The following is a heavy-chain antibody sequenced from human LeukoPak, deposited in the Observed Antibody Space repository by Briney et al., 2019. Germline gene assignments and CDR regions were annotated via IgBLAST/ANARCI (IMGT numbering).Heavy chain of an antibody. D-gene: IGHD1-26*01. V-gene: IGHV3-48*02. CDR1: GFTFSSYN. CDR3: ATSGNYYLKY. CDR2: ITSSSTNI. Sequence: GGSLRLSCAASGFTFSSYNMNWVRQAPGKGLEWVSHITSSSTNIYYADSVKGRFTISRDNAKNALSLQMNSLRDEDTAVYYCATSGNYYLKYWGQGTLVTVSS. J-gene: IGHJ4*02.